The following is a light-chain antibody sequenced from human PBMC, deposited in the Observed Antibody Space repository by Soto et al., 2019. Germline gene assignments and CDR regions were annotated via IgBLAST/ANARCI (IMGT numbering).Light chain of an antibody. J-gene: IGKJ2*01. Sequence: AIQMTQSPSSLSASVGDRVTITCRASQGIRDDLGWYQQKPGKAPKLLIYAASNLQSGVPSRFSGGGSGTDFTLIISSLQPEDFATYYCLQDYDYPYTFGQGTKLEIK. CDR1: QGIRDD. V-gene: IGKV1-6*01. CDR3: LQDYDYPYT. CDR2: AAS.